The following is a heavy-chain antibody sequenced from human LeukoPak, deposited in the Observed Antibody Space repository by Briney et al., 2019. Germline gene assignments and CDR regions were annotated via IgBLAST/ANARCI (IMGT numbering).Heavy chain of an antibody. CDR1: GYSFTSYW. CDR2: IYPGDSDT. Sequence: GESLKISCKGSGYSFTSYWIGWVRQMPGKGLEWMGIIYPGDSDTRYSPSFQGQVTISADKSISTAYLQWSSLKASDTAMYYCARVVVNAGDAFDIWGQGTMVTVSS. D-gene: IGHD2-15*01. CDR3: ARVVVNAGDAFDI. V-gene: IGHV5-51*01. J-gene: IGHJ3*02.